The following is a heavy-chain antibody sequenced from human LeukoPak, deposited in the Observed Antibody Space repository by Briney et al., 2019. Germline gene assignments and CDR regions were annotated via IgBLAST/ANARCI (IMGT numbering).Heavy chain of an antibody. V-gene: IGHV4-59*01. J-gene: IGHJ6*03. Sequence: SETLSLTCIVSGVSIRSYYWSWIRQPPGKGLEWIGYIYYSGSTNYNPSLKSRVTISVDTSKNQFSLKLSSVTAADTAVYYCARVGGVAARIAYYYYYYYMDVWGKGTTVTVSS. CDR2: IYYSGST. CDR1: GVSIRSYY. CDR3: ARVGGVAARIAYYYYYYYMDV. D-gene: IGHD2-15*01.